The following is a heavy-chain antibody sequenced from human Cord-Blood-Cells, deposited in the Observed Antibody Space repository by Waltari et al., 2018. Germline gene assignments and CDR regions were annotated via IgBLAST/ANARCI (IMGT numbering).Heavy chain of an antibody. CDR1: GGSFSGYY. D-gene: IGHD7-27*01. CDR3: ARGRWGSVDAFDI. Sequence: QVQLQQWGAGLLKPSETLSLTCAVYGGSFSGYYWSWLRQPPGKGLEWIGEINHRGSAKYNQSLKSRVTISVDTSKNQFSLKLSSVTAADTAVYYCARGRWGSVDAFDIWGQGTMVTVSS. V-gene: IGHV4-34*01. CDR2: INHRGSA. J-gene: IGHJ3*02.